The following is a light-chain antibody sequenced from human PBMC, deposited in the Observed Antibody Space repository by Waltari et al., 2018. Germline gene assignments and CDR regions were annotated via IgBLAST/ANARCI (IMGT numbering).Light chain of an antibody. CDR2: DAR. Sequence: QSALTQPASVSGSPGQSITISCPGTSSDVGGYNYVSCYQQHPGKAPKLMISDARKRPSGVSNRFSGSKSGNTASLTISGLQAEDEADYYCSSYTSGTTVVFGGGTKLTVL. CDR3: SSYTSGTTVV. CDR1: SSDVGGYNY. V-gene: IGLV2-14*01. J-gene: IGLJ2*01.